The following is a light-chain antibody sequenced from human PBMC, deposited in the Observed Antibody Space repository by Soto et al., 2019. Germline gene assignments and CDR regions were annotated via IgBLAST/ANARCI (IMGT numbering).Light chain of an antibody. Sequence: IVMRQPPATLSVSPGERATLSCRASQSVSSNLAWYQQKPGQAPRLLIYGASTRATGIPARFSGSGSGTEFTLTISSLQSEDFAVYYCQQYNNWPQTFGQGTKVDIK. CDR3: QQYNNWPQT. CDR1: QSVSSN. V-gene: IGKV3-15*01. CDR2: GAS. J-gene: IGKJ1*01.